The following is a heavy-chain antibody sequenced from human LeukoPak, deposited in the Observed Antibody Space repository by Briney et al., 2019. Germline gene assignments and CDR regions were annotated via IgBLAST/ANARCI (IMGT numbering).Heavy chain of an antibody. CDR3: AKDIVNRNPEYTSSSSWHSPLGN. D-gene: IGHD6-13*01. CDR1: GFTFDDYA. Sequence: PGGSLRLSCAASGFTFDDYAMHWVRQAPGKGLEWVSGISWNSGSIGYADSVKGRFTISRDNAKNSLYLQMNSLRAEDTALYYCAKDIVNRNPEYTSSSSWHSPLGNWGQGTLVTVSS. CDR2: ISWNSGSI. J-gene: IGHJ4*02. V-gene: IGHV3-9*01.